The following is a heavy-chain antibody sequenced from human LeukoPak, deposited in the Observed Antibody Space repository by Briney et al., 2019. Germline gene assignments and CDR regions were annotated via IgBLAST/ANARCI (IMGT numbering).Heavy chain of an antibody. CDR2: IYYSGST. Sequence: SETLSLTCTVSGGSISSSSYYWGWIRQPPGKGLEWIGSIYYSGSTYYNPSLKSRVTISVDTSKNQFSLKLSSVTAADTAVYYCARDVGADTTRIFDYWGQGTLVTVSS. J-gene: IGHJ4*02. CDR1: GGSISSSSYY. D-gene: IGHD1-26*01. V-gene: IGHV4-39*07. CDR3: ARDVGADTTRIFDY.